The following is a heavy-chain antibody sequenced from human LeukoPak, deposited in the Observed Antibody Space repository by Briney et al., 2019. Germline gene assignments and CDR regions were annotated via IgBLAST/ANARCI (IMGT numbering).Heavy chain of an antibody. Sequence: GTSLRLSCAASGFTFTNSGMHWVRQAPGKGLEWVAVISYDGSNKYYADSVKGRFTISRDNSKNTLYLQMNSLRAEDTALYYCAEDRFNSSSWYDYWGQGTLVTVSS. CDR2: ISYDGSNK. J-gene: IGHJ4*02. CDR1: GFTFTNSG. CDR3: AEDRFNSSSWYDY. D-gene: IGHD6-13*01. V-gene: IGHV3-30*18.